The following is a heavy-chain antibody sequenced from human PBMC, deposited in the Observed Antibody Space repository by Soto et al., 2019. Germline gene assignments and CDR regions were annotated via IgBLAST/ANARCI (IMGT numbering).Heavy chain of an antibody. J-gene: IGHJ4*02. V-gene: IGHV1-69*12. CDR3: ASRYYYDTGGYYYDEGVY. Sequence: QVQLVQSGAEVKKPGSSVKVSCKASGGTFNSFAISWVRQAPGQGLEWMGGIIPFFGTANYAQKFQGRVTITADESTRTAYMELSSLRSEDTAMYYCASRYYYDTGGYYYDEGVYWGQGTLATVSS. D-gene: IGHD3-22*01. CDR2: IIPFFGTA. CDR1: GGTFNSFA.